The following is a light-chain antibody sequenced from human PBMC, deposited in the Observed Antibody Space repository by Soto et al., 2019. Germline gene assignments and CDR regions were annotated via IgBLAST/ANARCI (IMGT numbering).Light chain of an antibody. CDR3: QSFDSSLTAWV. J-gene: IGLJ1*01. Sequence: QTVVTQPPSVSGAPGQRVTIPCTGSSSNIGAGYDVHWFQQLPGTAPRLLIYGNISRPSGVPDRFSGSNSGTTASLAITGLQAEDEADYYCQSFDSSLTAWVFGTGTKLTVL. CDR2: GNI. CDR1: SSNIGAGYD. V-gene: IGLV1-40*01.